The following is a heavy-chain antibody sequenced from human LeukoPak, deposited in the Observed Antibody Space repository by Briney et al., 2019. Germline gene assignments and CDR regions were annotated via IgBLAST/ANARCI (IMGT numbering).Heavy chain of an antibody. J-gene: IGHJ4*02. CDR1: GGTFSSYA. CDR2: IIPIFGTA. CDR3: ARNCGGDCFIPYFDY. V-gene: IGHV1-69*01. D-gene: IGHD2-21*01. Sequence: SVKVSCKASGGTFSSYAISWVRQAPGQGLEWMGGIIPIFGTANYAQKFQGRVTITEDESTSTAYMELSSLRSEDTAVYYCARNCGGDCFIPYFDYWGQGTLVTVSS.